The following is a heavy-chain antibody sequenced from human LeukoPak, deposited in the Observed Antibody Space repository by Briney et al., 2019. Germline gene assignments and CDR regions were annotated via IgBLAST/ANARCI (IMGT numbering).Heavy chain of an antibody. D-gene: IGHD2-21*01. J-gene: IGHJ4*02. Sequence: GGSLRLSCAVSGITLSNYGMTWVRQAPGKGLEWVAGISGSGGGANYADSVKGRFTISRDNSKNTLNLQMNSLRAADTAVYFCATRRVVIRLILVGFHKEAYYFDSWGQGALVTVSS. CDR2: ISGSGGGA. CDR1: GITLSNYG. V-gene: IGHV3-23*01. CDR3: ATRRVVIRLILVGFHKEAYYFDS.